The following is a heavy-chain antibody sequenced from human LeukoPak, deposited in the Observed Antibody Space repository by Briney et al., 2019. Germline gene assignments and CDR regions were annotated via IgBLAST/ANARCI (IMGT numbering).Heavy chain of an antibody. CDR3: VTDRYSDSAFGD. CDR2: INSDGSVT. J-gene: IGHJ4*02. D-gene: IGHD1-26*01. CDR1: GITVSSYW. V-gene: IGHV3-74*01. Sequence: GGSLRLSCAASGITVSSYWMHWVRQAPGKGLVWVSRINSDGSVTNYAAFVEGRFTISRDNAKNTLYLQMNDLRAEDTAVYYCVTDRYSDSAFGDWGQGTLVTVSS.